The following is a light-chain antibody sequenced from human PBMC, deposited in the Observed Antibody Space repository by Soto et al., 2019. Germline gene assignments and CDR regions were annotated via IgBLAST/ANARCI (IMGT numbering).Light chain of an antibody. V-gene: IGKV2-28*01. CDR1: QSLLYNNTYNY. Sequence: EIVRTQPPLTLPVTPVEPASISCSSSQSLLYNNTYNYLDWYVQKPGQSPQLLIYFGSNRAPGVPDRFSGSGSGTDFTLKINRVEAEDVGTYYCMQALQSLTFGQGTRLEIK. CDR2: FGS. J-gene: IGKJ5*01. CDR3: MQALQSLT.